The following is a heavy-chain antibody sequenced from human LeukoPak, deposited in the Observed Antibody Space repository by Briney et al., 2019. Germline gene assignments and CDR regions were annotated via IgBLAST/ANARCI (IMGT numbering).Heavy chain of an antibody. Sequence: PGGSLRLSCAASGFTFSSYWMSWVRQAPGKGLEWVANIKQDGSEKYYVDSVKGRFTISRDNAKNSLYLQMNSLRAEDTAVYFCARGFSSWYEWFDPWGQGTLVTVSS. D-gene: IGHD6-13*01. CDR3: ARGFSSWYEWFDP. CDR1: GFTFSSYW. CDR2: IKQDGSEK. J-gene: IGHJ5*02. V-gene: IGHV3-7*01.